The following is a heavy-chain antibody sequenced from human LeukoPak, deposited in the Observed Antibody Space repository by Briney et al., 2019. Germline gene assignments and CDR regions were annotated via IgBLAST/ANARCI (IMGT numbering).Heavy chain of an antibody. CDR3: ARERVVVPAAIRHYGMDV. D-gene: IGHD2-2*01. Sequence: SQTLSLTCTVSGGSISSGGYYWSWIRQHPGKGLEWIGYIYYSGSTYYNPSLKSRVTISVDTSKNQFSLKLSSVTAADTAVYYCARERVVVPAAIRHYGMDVWGQGTTVTVSS. CDR2: IYYSGST. J-gene: IGHJ6*02. CDR1: GGSISSGGYY. V-gene: IGHV4-31*03.